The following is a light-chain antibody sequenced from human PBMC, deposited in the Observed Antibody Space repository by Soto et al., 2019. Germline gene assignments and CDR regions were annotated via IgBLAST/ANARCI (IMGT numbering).Light chain of an antibody. V-gene: IGKV3D-15*01. CDR2: DAS. CDR1: QSVSYN. J-gene: IGKJ4*01. CDR3: QQYNNWPLT. Sequence: ETVMTQSPVTLSVSPGDRATLSCSASQSVSYNLAWYQQKPGQAPRLLIYDASTRATGIPARFSGSASGTEFTLTISSLLSEDFAVYYCQQYNNWPLTFGGGTKVEMK.